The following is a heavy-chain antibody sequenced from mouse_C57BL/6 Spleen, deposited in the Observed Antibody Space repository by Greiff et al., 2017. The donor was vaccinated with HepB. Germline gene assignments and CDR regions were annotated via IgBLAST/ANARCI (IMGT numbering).Heavy chain of an antibody. CDR1: GFTFSSYA. Sequence: EVKLVESGGGLVKPGGSLKLSCAASGFTFSSYAMSWVRQTPEKRLEWVATISDGGSYTYYPDNVKGRFTISRDNAKNNLYLQMSHLKSEDTAMYYCAREGAYGHWYFDVWGTGTTVTVSS. V-gene: IGHV5-4*01. D-gene: IGHD2-10*02. J-gene: IGHJ1*03. CDR3: AREGAYGHWYFDV. CDR2: ISDGGSYT.